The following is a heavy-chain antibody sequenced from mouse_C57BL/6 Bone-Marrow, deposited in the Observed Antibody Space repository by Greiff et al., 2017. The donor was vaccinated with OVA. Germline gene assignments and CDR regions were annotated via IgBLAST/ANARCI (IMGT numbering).Heavy chain of an antibody. CDR2: INYDGSST. CDR1: GFTFSDYY. V-gene: IGHV5-16*01. Sequence: EVKLVESEGGLVQPGSSMKLSCTASGFTFSDYYMAWVRQVPEKGLEWVANINYDGSSTYYLDSLKSRFIISRDNAKNILYLQMSSLKSEDTATYYCAREDGSSLYYFDYWGQGTTLTVSS. D-gene: IGHD1-1*01. J-gene: IGHJ2*01. CDR3: AREDGSSLYYFDY.